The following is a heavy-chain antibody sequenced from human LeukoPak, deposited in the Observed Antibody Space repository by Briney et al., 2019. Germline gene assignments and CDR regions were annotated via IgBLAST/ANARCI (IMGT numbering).Heavy chain of an antibody. D-gene: IGHD3-22*01. CDR1: GYTFTNYA. J-gene: IGHJ4*02. CDR3: ARESGYYYDSSGPDPGGY. CDR2: INTNTGNP. V-gene: IGHV7-4-1*02. Sequence: ASVKVSCRASGYTFTNYAMNWVRQAPGQGLEWMGWINTNTGNPTYAQGFTGRFVFSLDTSVSTAYLQISSLKAEDTAVYYCARESGYYYDSSGPDPGGYWGQGTLVTVSS.